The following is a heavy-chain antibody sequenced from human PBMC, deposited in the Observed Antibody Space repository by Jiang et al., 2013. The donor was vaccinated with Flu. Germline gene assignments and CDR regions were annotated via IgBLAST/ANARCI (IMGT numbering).Heavy chain of an antibody. CDR3: ASREGSLWSKGAFDI. CDR2: SSPGDSDT. Sequence: SGYSFTSYWIGWVRQMPGKAWSGWGSSSPGDSDTRYQPVLPRPGHHLSRQVHQHRYLQWSSLKASDTAMYYCASREGSLWSKGAFDIWGQGTMVTVSS. V-gene: IGHV5-51*01. CDR1: GYSFTSYW. J-gene: IGHJ3*02. D-gene: IGHD5-18*01.